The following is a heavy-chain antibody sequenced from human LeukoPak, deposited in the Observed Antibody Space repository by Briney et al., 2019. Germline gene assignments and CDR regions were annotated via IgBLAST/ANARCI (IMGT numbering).Heavy chain of an antibody. Sequence: SETLSLTCTVSGGSISSYYWSWIRQPPGKGLEWIGYIYYSGSTNYNPSVKSRVTIPVDTSKNQFSLKLSSVTAADTAVYYCARGGYCSSTSCYKALFFDFWGQGTLVTVSS. CDR1: GGSISSYY. J-gene: IGHJ4*02. D-gene: IGHD2-2*02. CDR3: ARGGYCSSTSCYKALFFDF. CDR2: IYYSGST. V-gene: IGHV4-59*01.